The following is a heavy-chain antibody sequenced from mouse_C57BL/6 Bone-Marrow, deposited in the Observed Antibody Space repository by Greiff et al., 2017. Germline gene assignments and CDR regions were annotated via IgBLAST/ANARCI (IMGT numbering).Heavy chain of an antibody. J-gene: IGHJ4*01. Sequence: EVQLQQSGPGLVKPSQSLSLTCSVTGYSITSGYYWNWIRQFPGNKLEWMGYISYDGSNNYNPSLKNRISITRDTSKNQFFLKLNSVTTEDTATYYCAKSLYDYDDAMDYWGQGNAVTVSA. CDR2: ISYDGSN. D-gene: IGHD2-4*01. CDR1: GYSITSGYY. V-gene: IGHV3-6*01. CDR3: AKSLYDYDDAMDY.